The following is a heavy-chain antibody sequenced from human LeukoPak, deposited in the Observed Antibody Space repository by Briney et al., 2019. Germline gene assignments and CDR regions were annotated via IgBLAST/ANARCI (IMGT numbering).Heavy chain of an antibody. V-gene: IGHV4-39*01. CDR1: GGSISSSSYY. J-gene: IGHJ5*02. Sequence: SETLSLTCTVSGGSISSSSYYWGWIRQPPGKGLEWIGSIYYSGSTYYKPSLKSRVTISVDTSKNQFSLKLSSVTAADTAVYYCARAKTDYYGSGSYHNWFDPWGQGTLVTVSS. CDR3: ARAKTDYYGSGSYHNWFDP. D-gene: IGHD3-10*01. CDR2: IYYSGST.